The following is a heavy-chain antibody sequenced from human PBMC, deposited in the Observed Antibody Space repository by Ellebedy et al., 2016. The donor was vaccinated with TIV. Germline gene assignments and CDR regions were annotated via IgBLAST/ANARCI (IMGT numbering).Heavy chain of an antibody. J-gene: IGHJ4*02. D-gene: IGHD2/OR15-2a*01. Sequence: GESLKISCAASGFTFSNYAMEWVRQAPGKGLEWVAVTSYNGINKFYADSVKGQFTISRDNSKNTLYLQMNSLRAEDTAVYYCARGGHIAIVEAGGIIDYWGQGTVVTVSS. CDR3: ARGGHIAIVEAGGIIDY. V-gene: IGHV3-30*04. CDR2: TSYNGINK. CDR1: GFTFSNYA.